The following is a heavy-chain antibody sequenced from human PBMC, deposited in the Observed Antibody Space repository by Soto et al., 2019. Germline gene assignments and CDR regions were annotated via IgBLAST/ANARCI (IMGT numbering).Heavy chain of an antibody. J-gene: IGHJ4*01. Sequence: AAGSLRLSFEASGYTFSSYCMNWVRQAPGKGLEWVSSISSSSSYIYYADSVKGRFTISADKSISTAYLQWSSLKASDTDMYYCARLANIFDFDNWGHGTLVTVSS. CDR2: ISSSSSYI. D-gene: IGHD2-21*01. V-gene: IGHV3-21*04. CDR3: ARLANIFDFDN. CDR1: GYTFSSYC.